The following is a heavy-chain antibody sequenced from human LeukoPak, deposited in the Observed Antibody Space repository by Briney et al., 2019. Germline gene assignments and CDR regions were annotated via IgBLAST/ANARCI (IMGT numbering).Heavy chain of an antibody. CDR3: AKDSDYGPESDAFDI. CDR2: ISWNRGSI. V-gene: IGHV3-9*01. J-gene: IGHJ3*02. D-gene: IGHD4/OR15-4a*01. CDR1: GFTFDDYA. Sequence: GGSLRLSCAASGFTFDDYAMHWVRQAPGKGLEWVSGISWNRGSIGYADSVKGRFTISRDNAKNSLYLQMNSLRAEDTALYYCAKDSDYGPESDAFDIWGQGTMVTVSS.